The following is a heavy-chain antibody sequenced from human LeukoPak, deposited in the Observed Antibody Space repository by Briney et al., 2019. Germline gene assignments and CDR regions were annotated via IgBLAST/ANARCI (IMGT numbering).Heavy chain of an antibody. CDR3: TRAGSGYFDFDY. D-gene: IGHD3-3*01. CDR2: IGVAGDT. Sequence: GGSLRLSCAASGFTFSGYDIHWVRQAPGKGLEWVSAIGVAGDTYYPDSVKGRFTISRENAKNSLYLQMNSLRAGDTAVYYCTRAGSGYFDFDYWGQGTLVTVSS. J-gene: IGHJ4*02. CDR1: GFTFSGYD. V-gene: IGHV3-13*01.